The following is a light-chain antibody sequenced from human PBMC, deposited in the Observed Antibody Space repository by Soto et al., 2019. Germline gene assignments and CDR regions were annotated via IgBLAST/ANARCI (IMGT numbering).Light chain of an antibody. Sequence: VLTQPASVSGSPGQSITISCTGTSSDVGGHNSVSWYRQDPGKAPKLMIYDVSNRPSGVSDRFSGSKSGNTASLTISGLQIEDEADYYCSSFTSSVTYVFGTGTKVTVL. J-gene: IGLJ1*01. V-gene: IGLV2-14*01. CDR1: SSDVGGHNS. CDR2: DVS. CDR3: SSFTSSVTYV.